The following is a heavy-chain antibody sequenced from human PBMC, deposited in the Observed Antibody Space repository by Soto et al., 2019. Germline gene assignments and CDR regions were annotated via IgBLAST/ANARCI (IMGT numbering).Heavy chain of an antibody. D-gene: IGHD6-6*01. CDR1: GGSISSGGYY. V-gene: IGHV4-31*03. CDR3: ARAPSPYGIDV. CDR2: IYYSGST. Sequence: QVQLQESGPGLVKPSQTLSLTCSVSGGSISSGGYYWTWIRQHPGKGPEWIGYIYYSGSTYYNPSLKSRSTISVDTSKNQFSLKLTSVTAADTAMYYCARAPSPYGIDVWGQGTTVTVSS. J-gene: IGHJ6*02.